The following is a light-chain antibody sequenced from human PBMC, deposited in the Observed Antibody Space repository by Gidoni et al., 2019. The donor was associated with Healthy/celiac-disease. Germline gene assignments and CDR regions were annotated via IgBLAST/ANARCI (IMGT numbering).Light chain of an antibody. CDR3: QKYNSAPLT. CDR1: QGISNY. V-gene: IGKV1-27*01. Sequence: DIQMTQSPSSLSASVGDRVCITCRASQGISNYLAWYQQKPGKVPKLLIYAASTLQSGVPSRFSGSGSGTDFTLTISRLQPEDVATYYCQKYNSAPLTFGGGTKVEIK. CDR2: AAS. J-gene: IGKJ4*01.